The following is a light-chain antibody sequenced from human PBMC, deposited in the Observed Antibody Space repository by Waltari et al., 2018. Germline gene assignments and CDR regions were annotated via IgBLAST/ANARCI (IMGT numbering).Light chain of an antibody. CDR1: ELPTQY. Sequence: YELPQPPSVSVSPGPTAKITCPGDELPTQYAYWYQQRPGRAPVLDRYKDTERPSGIPERISGSSSGTTVTLTISGVQAEDEADYYCHSTHSNYWVFGGGTKLTVL. J-gene: IGLJ3*02. CDR2: KDT. CDR3: HSTHSNYWV. V-gene: IGLV3-25*03.